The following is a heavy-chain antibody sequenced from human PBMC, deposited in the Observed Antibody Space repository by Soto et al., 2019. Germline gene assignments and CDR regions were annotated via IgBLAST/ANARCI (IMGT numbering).Heavy chain of an antibody. D-gene: IGHD3-16*01. V-gene: IGHV1-69*01. CDR1: GGLFSSYA. J-gene: IGHJ4*02. CDR2: IIPVFDTV. Sequence: QEQLVQSGAEVKKAGSSVKVSCKDTGGLFSSYAVSWVRQAPGQGLEWMGGIIPVFDTVYYAQKFQGRVTITADESTNTAYMELSSLRSEDTAMYYCARGGSSYVRFNEFWGQGTLVTVSS. CDR3: ARGGSSYVRFNEF.